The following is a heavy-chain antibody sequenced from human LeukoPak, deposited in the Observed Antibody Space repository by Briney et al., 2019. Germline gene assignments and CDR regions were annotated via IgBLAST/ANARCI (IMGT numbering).Heavy chain of an antibody. CDR1: GFSFSSYW. V-gene: IGHV3-74*01. Sequence: PGGSLRLSCTASGFSFSSYWMHWVRQAPGRGLEWVSRINIDGSVTDYTNSAGSVKGRFTISRDNAKNTLYLQMNSLRAEDTAVYYCARASGYSGYDPFDYWGQGTLVTVSS. D-gene: IGHD5-12*01. CDR2: INIDGSVT. J-gene: IGHJ4*02. CDR3: ARASGYSGYDPFDY.